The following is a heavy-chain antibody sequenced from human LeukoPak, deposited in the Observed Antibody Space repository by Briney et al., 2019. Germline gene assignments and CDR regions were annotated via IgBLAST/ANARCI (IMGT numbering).Heavy chain of an antibody. CDR1: GFTFSSYE. V-gene: IGHV3-48*03. CDR2: ISSSGSTI. D-gene: IGHD3-22*01. Sequence: GRSLRLSCAASGFTFSSYEMNWVRQAPGKGLEWVSYISSSGSTIYYADSVKGRFTISRDNAKNSLYLQMNSLRAEDTAVYYCVSLYYDSSGYYHSFDDWGQGTLVTVSS. J-gene: IGHJ4*02. CDR3: VSLYYDSSGYYHSFDD.